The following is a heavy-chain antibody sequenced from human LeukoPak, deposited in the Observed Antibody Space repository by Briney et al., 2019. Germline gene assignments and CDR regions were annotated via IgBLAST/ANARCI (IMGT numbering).Heavy chain of an antibody. CDR2: MSYDGSKT. CDR1: GFFFSTYA. V-gene: IGHV3-30-3*02. CDR3: AKDFFTADY. D-gene: IGHD2-21*02. Sequence: GGSLRLSCAASGFFFSTYAMHWVRQAPGKGLEWVALMSYDGSKTYYADSVKGRFTISRDNSKNTLYLQMNSLRAEDTAVYYCAKDFFTADYWGQGTLVTVSS. J-gene: IGHJ4*02.